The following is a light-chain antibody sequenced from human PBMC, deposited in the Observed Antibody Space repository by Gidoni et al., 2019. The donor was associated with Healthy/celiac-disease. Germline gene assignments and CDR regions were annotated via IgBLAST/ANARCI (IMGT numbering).Light chain of an antibody. V-gene: IGKV1-33*01. J-gene: IGKJ5*01. CDR2: DAS. Sequence: DIQMTQSPSSLSASVGDRVTITCQPSQDISNYLNWYQQKPGKAPKRLIYDASNLETGVPSRFSGSGSGTDFTFTISSLQPEDIATYYCQQYDNLPTFGQGTRLEIK. CDR3: QQYDNLPT. CDR1: QDISNY.